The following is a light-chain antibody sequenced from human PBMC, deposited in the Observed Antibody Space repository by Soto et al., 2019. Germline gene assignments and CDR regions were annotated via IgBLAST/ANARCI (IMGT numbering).Light chain of an antibody. J-gene: IGLJ1*01. CDR2: EVS. CDR3: SSYTSSSNYV. CDR1: SSDVGGYNY. V-gene: IGLV2-14*01. Sequence: QSALTQPPSASGSPGQSITISCTGTSSDVGGYNYVSWYQQHPGKALKLMIYEVSNRPSGVSNRFSGSKSGNTASLTISGLQAEDEADYYCSSYTSSSNYVFGTGTKGTVL.